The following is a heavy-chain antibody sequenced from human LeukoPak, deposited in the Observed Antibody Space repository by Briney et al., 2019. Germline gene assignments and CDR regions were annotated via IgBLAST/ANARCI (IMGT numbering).Heavy chain of an antibody. CDR2: IYCSGST. CDR1: AGSISSRNYY. V-gene: IGHV4-39*01. CDR3: ARHRYYYDSSGQYYFVY. Sequence: PSETVTLLCSLSAGSISSRNYYWGWIRQPPGKGLEWIGSIYCSGSTYYNPSLKSRVTISVDTSKNQFSLKLSSVTAADTAVYYCARHRYYYDSSGQYYFVYSRRASMVTVSS. J-gene: IGHJ4*02. D-gene: IGHD3-22*01.